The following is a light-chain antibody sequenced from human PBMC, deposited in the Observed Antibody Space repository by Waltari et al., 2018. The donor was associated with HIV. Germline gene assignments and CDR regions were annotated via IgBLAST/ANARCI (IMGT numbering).Light chain of an antibody. Sequence: EIVMTQSPATLSVSPGERATLSCRASQTVINNLAWYQQKPGQAPRLLIYGASTRATGIPARFSGSGSGTEFTLTISSLQSEDFAVYYCQQYSNWPPLTFGGGTKVEIK. J-gene: IGKJ4*01. V-gene: IGKV3-15*01. CDR3: QQYSNWPPLT. CDR1: QTVINN. CDR2: GAS.